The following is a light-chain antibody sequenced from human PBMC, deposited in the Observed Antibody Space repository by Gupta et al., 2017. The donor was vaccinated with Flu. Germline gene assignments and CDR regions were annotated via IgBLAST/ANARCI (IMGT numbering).Light chain of an antibody. CDR1: QGLGYSDGNTY. J-gene: IGKJ4*01. V-gene: IGKV2-30*01. CDR3: KQGTHWCT. CDR2: KVS. Sequence: PVSLGQPASISCRSSQGLGYSDGNTYLNWLQQRPGQSPRRIIYKVSNRDWGGPDRISGSGSGNDFTLNSSRVEDEDVGVYYCKQGTHWCTFGGGTKVEIK.